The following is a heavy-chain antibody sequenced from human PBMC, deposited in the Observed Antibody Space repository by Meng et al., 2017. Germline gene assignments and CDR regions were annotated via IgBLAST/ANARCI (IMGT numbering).Heavy chain of an antibody. Sequence: QIQLQQSGPGLVNPSQTLSLICAISGDSVSSNSAAWNWIRQSPSRGLEWLGRAYYRSKWYHDYAESVKSRISIDPDTSKNQFSLQLRSVTPEDSAVYYCARGSYSFDSWGQRTLVTVSS. D-gene: IGHD1-26*01. CDR3: ARGSYSFDS. CDR2: AYYRSKWYH. V-gene: IGHV6-1*01. CDR1: GDSVSSNSAA. J-gene: IGHJ4*02.